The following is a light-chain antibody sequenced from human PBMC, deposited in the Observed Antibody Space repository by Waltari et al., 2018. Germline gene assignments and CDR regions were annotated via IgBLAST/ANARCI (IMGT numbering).Light chain of an antibody. CDR3: QQYDNLPLT. CDR1: QDISNY. Sequence: DIQMTQSPSSLSASVGDRVTITCQASQDISNYLNWYQQKPGKAPKLLIYDASNLETGVPSRCSGSGSGTDFTFAISSLQPEDIATYYCQQYDNLPLTFGGGTNVEIK. J-gene: IGKJ4*01. CDR2: DAS. V-gene: IGKV1-33*01.